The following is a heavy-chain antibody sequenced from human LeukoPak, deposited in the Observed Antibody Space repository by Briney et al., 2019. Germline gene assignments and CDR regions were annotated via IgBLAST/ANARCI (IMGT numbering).Heavy chain of an antibody. Sequence: GGSLRLSCAASGFTFSSYGMHWVRQAPGKGLDWVAFIHHDGSNKYYADSVRGRFTISRENSKKTLYLQVNSLRAEATAVYFCAKGDKMLTWRRTYNRFDPWGQGTLVTVSS. CDR1: GFTFSSYG. D-gene: IGHD3-16*01. V-gene: IGHV3-30*02. J-gene: IGHJ5*02. CDR3: AKGDKMLTWRRTYNRFDP. CDR2: IHHDGSNK.